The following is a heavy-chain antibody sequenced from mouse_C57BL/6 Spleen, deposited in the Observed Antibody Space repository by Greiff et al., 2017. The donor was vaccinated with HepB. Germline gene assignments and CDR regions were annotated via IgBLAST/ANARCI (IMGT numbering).Heavy chain of an antibody. Sequence: EVQLQQSGAELVRPGASVKLSCTASGFNIKDDYMHWVKQRPEQGLEWIGWIDPENGDTEYASKFQGKATITADTSSNTAYLQLSSLTSEDTAVYYFTTRDYYGSSPWFAYWGQGTLVTVSA. J-gene: IGHJ3*01. V-gene: IGHV14-4*01. D-gene: IGHD1-1*01. CDR1: GFNIKDDY. CDR2: IDPENGDT. CDR3: TTRDYYGSSPWFAY.